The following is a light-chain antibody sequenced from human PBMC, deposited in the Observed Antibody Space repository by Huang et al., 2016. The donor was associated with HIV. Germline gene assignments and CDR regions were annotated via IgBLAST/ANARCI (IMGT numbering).Light chain of an antibody. CDR2: GAS. CDR1: QSVGDN. V-gene: IGKV3-15*01. J-gene: IGKJ2*01. Sequence: EMVMTQSPATLSVSPGERATLSCRASQSVGDNLAWFQQRPGQAPRLLIYGASTRATDIPARFSGAGSGTEFTLTIDSLQSEEFAVYYCQQYNNWPSMYTFGQGTKLEMK. CDR3: QQYNNWPSMYT.